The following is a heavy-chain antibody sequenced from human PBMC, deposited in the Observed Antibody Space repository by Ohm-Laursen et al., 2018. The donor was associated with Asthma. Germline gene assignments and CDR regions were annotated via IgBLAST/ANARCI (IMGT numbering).Heavy chain of an antibody. D-gene: IGHD2-2*01. J-gene: IGHJ4*02. Sequence: SLRLSCAPSGFTFSGSWMIWVRQAPGKGLQWLAFIKQDGSQTYYADSMEGRFSISRDNSKNSLYLQMSSLRGEDTAIYYCATLSWYASQYWGQGTLVTVSS. CDR1: GFTFSGSW. V-gene: IGHV3-7*01. CDR2: IKQDGSQT. CDR3: ATLSWYASQY.